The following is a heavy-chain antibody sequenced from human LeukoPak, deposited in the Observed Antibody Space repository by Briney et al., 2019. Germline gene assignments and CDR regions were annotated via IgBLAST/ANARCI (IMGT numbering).Heavy chain of an antibody. D-gene: IGHD2-15*01. CDR3: ARVLIGYCSGGSCYGGDY. CDR1: GYTFTGYY. J-gene: IGHJ4*02. CDR2: INPNSGGT. Sequence: ASVKVSCKASGYTFTGYYVHWVRQSPGQGLEWMGWINPNSGGTNYAQKLQGRVTMTRDTSISTAYMELSRLRSDDTAVYYCARVLIGYCSGGSCYGGDYWGQGTLVTVSS. V-gene: IGHV1-2*02.